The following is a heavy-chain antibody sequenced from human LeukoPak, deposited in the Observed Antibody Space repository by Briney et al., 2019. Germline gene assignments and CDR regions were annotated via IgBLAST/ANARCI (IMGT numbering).Heavy chain of an antibody. D-gene: IGHD2-15*01. CDR3: ARAEVVVAATHRWFDP. CDR1: GGSISSYC. J-gene: IGHJ5*02. V-gene: IGHV4-59*01. Sequence: PSETLSLTCTVSGGSISSYCWSWIRQPPGKGLEWIGYIYYSGSTNYNPSLKSRVTISVDTSKNQFSLKLSSVTAADTAVYYCARAEVVVAATHRWFDPWGQGTLVTVSS. CDR2: IYYSGST.